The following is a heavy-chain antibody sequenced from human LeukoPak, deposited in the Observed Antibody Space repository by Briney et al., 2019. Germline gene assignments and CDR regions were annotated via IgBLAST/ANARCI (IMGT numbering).Heavy chain of an antibody. CDR1: GGSISSSSYY. CDR3: ARTTAAGTLAFDI. V-gene: IGHV4-39*07. D-gene: IGHD6-13*01. CDR2: IYHSGST. J-gene: IGHJ3*02. Sequence: SETLSLTCTVSGGSISSSSYYWGWIRQPPGKGLEWVGYIYHSGSTYYNPSLKSRVTISVDRSKNQFSLKLSSVTAADTAVYYCARTTAAGTLAFDIWGQGTMVTVSS.